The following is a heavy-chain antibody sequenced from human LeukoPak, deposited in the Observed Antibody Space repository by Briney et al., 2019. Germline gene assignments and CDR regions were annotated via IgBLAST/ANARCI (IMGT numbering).Heavy chain of an antibody. CDR1: GGSISSYY. CDR2: IFYSGST. D-gene: IGHD3-10*01. J-gene: IGHJ3*02. Sequence: SETLSPTCTVSGGSISSYYWSWIRQPPGKGLEWIGNIFYSGSTYYSPPLRSRVTISLDTSRNQFSLKLNSVTAADTAVYYCAKSNGYGLVDIWGQGTMVTVSS. V-gene: IGHV4-59*12. CDR3: AKSNGYGLVDI.